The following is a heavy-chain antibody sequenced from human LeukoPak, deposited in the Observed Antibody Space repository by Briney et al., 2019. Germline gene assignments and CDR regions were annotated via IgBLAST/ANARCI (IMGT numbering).Heavy chain of an antibody. J-gene: IGHJ4*02. CDR1: GFTFSSPG. D-gene: IGHD1-1*01. Sequence: GGSLRLSCAASGFTFSSPGTCWVRQAPGKGLEWVSSIDISGGSTYYADSVQGRFTISRGNSKNTLYLEMNSLRAEDTALYYCANEVRPNDYWGQGALVTVSS. CDR3: ANEVRPNDY. V-gene: IGHV3-23*01. CDR2: IDISGGST.